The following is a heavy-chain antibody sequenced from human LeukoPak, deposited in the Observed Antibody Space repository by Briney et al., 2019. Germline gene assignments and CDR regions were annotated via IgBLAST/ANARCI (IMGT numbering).Heavy chain of an antibody. CDR2: IKSDGST. CDR1: GFIVSSNY. J-gene: IGHJ4*02. D-gene: IGHD2-15*01. CDR3: VRDKYCSGGSCYGFSDY. V-gene: IGHV3-66*01. Sequence: PGGSLRLSCAASGFIVSSNYMSWVRQAPGEGLEWVSVIKSDGSTHYADSVKGKFTISRDNSKNTLYLQMNSLRAEDTAEYYCVRDKYCSGGSCYGFSDYWGQGTLVTVSS.